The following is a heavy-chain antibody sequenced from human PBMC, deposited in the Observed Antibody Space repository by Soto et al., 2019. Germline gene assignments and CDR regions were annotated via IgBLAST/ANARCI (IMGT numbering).Heavy chain of an antibody. D-gene: IGHD3-16*01. CDR3: VSPYNFYFMDV. CDR1: GGSISSSSFY. Sequence: SETLSLTCTVSGGSISSSSFYWGWVRQPPGKGLEWIGSVSHRGSTYYNPSLTSRVTISVDTSKNHFSLKLNSVTAADTAVYYCVSPYNFYFMDVWGKGTPVTVCS. CDR2: VSHRGST. V-gene: IGHV4-39*02. J-gene: IGHJ6*03.